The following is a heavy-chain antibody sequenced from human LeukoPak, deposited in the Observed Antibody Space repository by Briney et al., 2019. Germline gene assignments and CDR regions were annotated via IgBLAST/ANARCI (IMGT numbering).Heavy chain of an antibody. CDR2: INPNSGGT. J-gene: IGHJ4*02. Sequence: ASVKVSCKASGYTFTGYYMHWVRQAPGQGLEWMWWINPNSGGTNYAQKFQGRVTMTRNPSISTAYMEMSRLRSDDTAVYYCARSQRSVRFLEWLLYHWGQGTLVTVSS. CDR1: GYTFTGYY. D-gene: IGHD3-3*01. V-gene: IGHV1-2*02. CDR3: ARSQRSVRFLEWLLYH.